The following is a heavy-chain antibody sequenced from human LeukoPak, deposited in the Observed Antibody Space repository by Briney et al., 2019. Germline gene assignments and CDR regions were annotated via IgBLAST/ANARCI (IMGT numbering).Heavy chain of an antibody. V-gene: IGHV3-30-3*01. CDR1: GFTFSSYA. D-gene: IGHD3-9*01. CDR3: ARDFEDTLTGYLDY. CDR2: ISYDGSNK. J-gene: IGHJ4*02. Sequence: GGSLRLSCAASGFTFSSYAMHWVRQAPGKGLEWVAVISYDGSNKYYADSVKGRFTISRDNSKNTLYLQMNSLRAEDTAVYYCARDFEDTLTGYLDYWGQGTLVTVSS.